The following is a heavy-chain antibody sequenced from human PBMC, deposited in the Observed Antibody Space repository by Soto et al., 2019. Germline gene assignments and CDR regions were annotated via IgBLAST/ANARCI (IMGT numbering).Heavy chain of an antibody. CDR1: GYTFTSYY. J-gene: IGHJ6*02. Sequence: GASVKVSCKASGYTFTSYYMHWVRQAPGQRLEWMGIINPSGGSTSYAQKFQGRVTMTRDTSTSTVYMELSSLRSEDTAVYYCARDHVTAIRGVDYDYYGMDVWGQGTTVTVSS. CDR3: ARDHVTAIRGVDYDYYGMDV. V-gene: IGHV1-46*01. D-gene: IGHD3-10*01. CDR2: INPSGGST.